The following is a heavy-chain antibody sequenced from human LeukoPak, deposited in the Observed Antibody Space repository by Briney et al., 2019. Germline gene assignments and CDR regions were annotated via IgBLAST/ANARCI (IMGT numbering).Heavy chain of an antibody. V-gene: IGHV3-48*02. CDR3: ARDSIAATLSNWFDP. CDR1: GFTFSSYS. J-gene: IGHJ5*02. D-gene: IGHD2-15*01. Sequence: GGSLRLSCAASGFTFSSYSMNWVRQAPGKGLGWVSYISSSSSTIYYADSVKGRFTISRDNAKNSLYLQMNSLRDEDTAVYYCARDSIAATLSNWFDPWGQGTLVTVSS. CDR2: ISSSSSTI.